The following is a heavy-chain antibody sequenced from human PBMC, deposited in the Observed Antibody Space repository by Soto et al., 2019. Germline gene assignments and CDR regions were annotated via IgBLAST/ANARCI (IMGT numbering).Heavy chain of an antibody. V-gene: IGHV1-2*02. CDR2: IFPKSGGT. CDR1: GDSLDGYY. CDR3: ARAHGSSWYNWFDP. J-gene: IGHJ5*02. D-gene: IGHD6-13*01. Sequence: VQLVQSGAEVRKPGASVKVSCTASGDSLDGYYIHWVRQTPGQGLEWMGWIFPKSGGTRLQRRFQGRVSMTSESSTGPVYLDVTSLAFDDTAVYYCARAHGSSWYNWFDPWGQGTLVTVSS.